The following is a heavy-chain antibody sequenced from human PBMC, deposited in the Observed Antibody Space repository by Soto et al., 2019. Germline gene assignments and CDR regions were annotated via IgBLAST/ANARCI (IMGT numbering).Heavy chain of an antibody. CDR2: ISYDGSNK. V-gene: IGHV3-30-3*01. CDR1: GFTFSSYA. J-gene: IGHJ4*02. Sequence: QVQLVESGGGVVQPGRSLRLSCAASGFTFSSYAMHWVRQAPGKGLEWGAVISYDGSNKYYVDSVNGRFTISRDNSKNTLYLQMNSLRAEDTAVYYCARALFRRFWEWLSNLGPGTLVPVSS. D-gene: IGHD3-3*01. CDR3: ARALFRRFWEWLSN.